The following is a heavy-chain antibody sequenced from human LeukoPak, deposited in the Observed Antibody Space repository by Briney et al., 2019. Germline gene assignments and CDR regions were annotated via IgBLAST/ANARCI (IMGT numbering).Heavy chain of an antibody. V-gene: IGHV1-24*01. J-gene: IGHJ4*02. CDR3: ATQRLAAVAGIGGVCY. CDR1: GYTLTELS. Sequence: ASVKVSCKVSGYTLTELSMHWVRQAPGKGLEWMGGFDPEGGETIYAQKFQGRVTMTEDTSADTAYMELSSLRSEDTAVYYCATQRLAAVAGIGGVCYWGQGTLVTVSS. D-gene: IGHD6-19*01. CDR2: FDPEGGET.